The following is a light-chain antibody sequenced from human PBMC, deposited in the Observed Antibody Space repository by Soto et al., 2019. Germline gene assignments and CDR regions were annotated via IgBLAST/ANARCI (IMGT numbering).Light chain of an antibody. CDR2: DAS. CDR1: QSVSGW. CDR3: QHYKSYSEA. Sequence: DIQMSQSPSTLSASVGDSGTVTCLARQSVSGWLAWYQQKPGEAPKLLIYDASALPRGVPSRFSGSGSGTEFTLTISSLQPDDFATYYCQHYKSYSEAFGQGTKVDIK. J-gene: IGKJ1*01. V-gene: IGKV1-5*01.